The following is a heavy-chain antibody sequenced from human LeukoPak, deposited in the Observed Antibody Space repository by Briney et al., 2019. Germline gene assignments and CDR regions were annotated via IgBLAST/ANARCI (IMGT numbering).Heavy chain of an antibody. CDR2: IYYSGST. Sequence: SENLSLNCTVSGGSISSYYWSWIGPPPGNGLEWIGYIYYSGSTNYNPSLKSRVTISVETSKTQFSLQLGSVTAADTAVDYCARVGDGNCGFRYYYCMDVWGKGTTVTVSS. V-gene: IGHV4-59*01. CDR3: ARVGDGNCGFRYYYCMDV. D-gene: IGHD2-15*01. CDR1: GGSISSYY. J-gene: IGHJ6*03.